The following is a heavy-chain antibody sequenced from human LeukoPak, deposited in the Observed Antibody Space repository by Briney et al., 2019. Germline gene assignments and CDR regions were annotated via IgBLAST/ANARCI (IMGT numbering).Heavy chain of an antibody. J-gene: IGHJ4*02. CDR3: ARDPGAYCGGDCSQAADY. D-gene: IGHD2-21*02. CDR1: GFTVSSNY. Sequence: GGSLRLSCAASGFTVSSNYMSWVRQAPGKGLEWVSVIYSGGSTYYADSVKGRFTISRDNSKNTLYLQMNSLRAEDTAVYYCARDPGAYCGGDCSQAADYWGQGTLVTVSS. V-gene: IGHV3-66*01. CDR2: IYSGGST.